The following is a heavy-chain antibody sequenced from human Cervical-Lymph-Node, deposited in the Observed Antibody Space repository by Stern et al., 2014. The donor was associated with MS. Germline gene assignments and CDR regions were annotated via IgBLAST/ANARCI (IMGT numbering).Heavy chain of an antibody. CDR2: INTNTGDP. Sequence: QVQLVQSGSELKKPGASVKVSCKTSGYSFTTSALNWVRQAPGQGLEWMGWINTNTGDPLYAQAFAGRFFFSLDTSVRTAYLQINNLKAEDSAIYYCATHGASGFGVSPTGYWGQGTLVPVSS. CDR1: GYSFTTSA. J-gene: IGHJ4*02. D-gene: IGHD1-26*01. CDR3: ATHGASGFGVSPTGY. V-gene: IGHV7-4-1*02.